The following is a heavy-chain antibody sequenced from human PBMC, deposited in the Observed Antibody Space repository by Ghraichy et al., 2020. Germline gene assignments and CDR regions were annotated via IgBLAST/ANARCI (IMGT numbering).Heavy chain of an antibody. V-gene: IGHV4-59*11. Sequence: GSLRLSCRLSYGALMNHYWNWLRQPPGKGLEWIGFMHHDGTTSYNPSLSGRVTISLDTTKNQISLKVTSVTAADTAVYFCARGLPYGGSLRVAGPLDYWGQGTPVTVSS. CDR1: YGALMNHY. CDR2: MHHDGTT. CDR3: ARGLPYGGSLRVAGPLDY. J-gene: IGHJ4*02. D-gene: IGHD6-13*01.